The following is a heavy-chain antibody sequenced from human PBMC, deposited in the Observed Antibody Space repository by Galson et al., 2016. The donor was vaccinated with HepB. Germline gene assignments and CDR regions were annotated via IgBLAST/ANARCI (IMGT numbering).Heavy chain of an antibody. CDR1: GFTFSNYN. V-gene: IGHV3-21*01. CDR3: ARDQRDGFCWSDYSSYMDV. Sequence: SLRLSCAASGFTFSNYNMNWVRQAPGKGPEWVSYITSSGSYMYCADSVTGRSTISRDNTKNSLSLQMNSLRVADPAVYFCARDQRDGFCWSDYSSYMDVWGQGTTVTVSS. D-gene: IGHD3-3*01. CDR2: ITSSGSYM. J-gene: IGHJ6*03.